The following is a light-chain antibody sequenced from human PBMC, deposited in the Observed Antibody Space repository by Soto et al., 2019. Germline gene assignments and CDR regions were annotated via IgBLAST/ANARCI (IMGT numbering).Light chain of an antibody. V-gene: IGKV3D-15*01. Sequence: EFVLTQSPGTLSLSPGERATLSCRASQSVSNNYLAWYQQKPGQAPRLLIYDASNRATGIPARFSGSGSGRQFTLTISSLQSEDSAVYYCQQYNNWPQTFGQGTKVDIK. CDR3: QQYNNWPQT. CDR2: DAS. CDR1: QSVSNN. J-gene: IGKJ1*01.